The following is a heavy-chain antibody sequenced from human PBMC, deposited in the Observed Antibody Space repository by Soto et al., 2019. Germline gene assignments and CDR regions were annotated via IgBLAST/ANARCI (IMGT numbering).Heavy chain of an antibody. CDR3: ARILGIRGTPEYYFDY. D-gene: IGHD7-27*01. Sequence: GGSLRLSCAASGFTFSSYWMSWVRQAPGKGLEWVANIKQDGSEKYYVDSVKGRFTISRDNAKNSLYLQMNSLRAEDTAVYYCARILGIRGTPEYYFDYWGQGTLDTVSS. J-gene: IGHJ4*02. CDR2: IKQDGSEK. V-gene: IGHV3-7*03. CDR1: GFTFSSYW.